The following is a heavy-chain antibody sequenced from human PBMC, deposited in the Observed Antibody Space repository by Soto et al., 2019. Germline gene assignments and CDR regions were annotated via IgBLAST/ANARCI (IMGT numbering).Heavy chain of an antibody. CDR2: IKSKTDGGTT. J-gene: IGHJ4*02. CDR1: GFTFSNAW. Sequence: GGSLRLSCAASGFTFSNAWMSWVRQAPGKGLEWVGRIKSKTDGGTTDYAAPVKGRFTISRDDSKNTLYLQMNSLKTEDTAVYYCTTVVVVITTSKLAGYWGQGTLVTVSS. V-gene: IGHV3-15*01. CDR3: TTVVVVITTSKLAGY. D-gene: IGHD3-22*01.